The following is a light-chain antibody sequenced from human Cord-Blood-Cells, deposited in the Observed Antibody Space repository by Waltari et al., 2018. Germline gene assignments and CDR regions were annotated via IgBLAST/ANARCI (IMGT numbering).Light chain of an antibody. V-gene: IGLV2-14*01. Sequence: QSALTQPASVSGSPGQSIPISCTGTSSDVGGYNYVSWYQQHPGTAPKLMIYEVSNRPSGVSNRFSGSKSGNTASLTISGLQAEDEADYYCSSYTSSSTYVFGTGTKVTVL. J-gene: IGLJ1*01. CDR2: EVS. CDR1: SSDVGGYNY. CDR3: SSYTSSSTYV.